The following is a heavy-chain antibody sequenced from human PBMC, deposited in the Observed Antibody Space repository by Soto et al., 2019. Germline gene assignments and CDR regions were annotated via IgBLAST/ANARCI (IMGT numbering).Heavy chain of an antibody. CDR3: AGERSWELLRIFDY. CDR1: GGTFSSYA. J-gene: IGHJ4*02. Sequence: QVQLVQSGAEVKKPGSSVKVSCKASGGTFSSYAISWVRQAPGQGLEWMGGIIPIFGTANYAQKFQGRVTITADECTRTAYMEPSSLRSEDTAVYYCAGERSWELLRIFDYWGQGTLVTVSS. CDR2: IIPIFGTA. V-gene: IGHV1-69*01. D-gene: IGHD1-26*01.